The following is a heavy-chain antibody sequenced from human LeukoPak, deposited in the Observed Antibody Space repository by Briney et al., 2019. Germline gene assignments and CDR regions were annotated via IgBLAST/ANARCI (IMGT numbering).Heavy chain of an antibody. Sequence: SETLSLTCTVSGYSISSGYYWGWIRQPPGKGLEWSGSIYHSGSTYYTPSLKSRVTISVDTSKNQFSLQLSSVTAADTAVYYCARTIAAAGTSWCDPWGQGTLVTVSS. V-gene: IGHV4-38-2*02. D-gene: IGHD6-13*01. CDR3: ARTIAAAGTSWCDP. J-gene: IGHJ5*02. CDR1: GYSISSGYY. CDR2: IYHSGST.